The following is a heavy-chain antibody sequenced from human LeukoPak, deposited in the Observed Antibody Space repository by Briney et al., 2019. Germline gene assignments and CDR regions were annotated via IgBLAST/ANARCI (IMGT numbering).Heavy chain of an antibody. D-gene: IGHD5-18*01. CDR3: ATDHWGYSYGL. Sequence: GGSLRLSCAAPGFPSCWQSWVRRARGKGWEGVANINQDGSEKYYVDSVKGRFTISRDNAKNSLYLQMNSLRAEDTAVYYCATDHWGYSYGLWGQGTQVTVSS. CDR2: INQDGSEK. J-gene: IGHJ4*02. V-gene: IGHV3-7*03. CDR1: GFPSCW.